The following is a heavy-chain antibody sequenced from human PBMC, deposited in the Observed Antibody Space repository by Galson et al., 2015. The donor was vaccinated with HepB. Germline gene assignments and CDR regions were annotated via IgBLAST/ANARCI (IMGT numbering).Heavy chain of an antibody. Sequence: SLRLSCAASGFTFSAYWIRWVRQAPGQGLEWVAHINPDGGEKSYAHTVKGRFTITRDNAKNSLYLQMNSLRAEDTAVYFCARDGVISSYLLLDYWGQGTLVTVSS. V-gene: IGHV3-7*03. CDR2: INPDGGEK. D-gene: IGHD2-15*01. J-gene: IGHJ4*02. CDR1: GFTFSAYW. CDR3: ARDGVISSYLLLDY.